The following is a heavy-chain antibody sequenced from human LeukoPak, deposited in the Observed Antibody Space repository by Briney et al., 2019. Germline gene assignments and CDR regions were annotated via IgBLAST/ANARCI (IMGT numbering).Heavy chain of an antibody. Sequence: SETLSLTCAVYGGSFSSYYWNWIRQPPGKGLEWIGYIYYSGTTNYNPSLKSRVSMSVDTSKNQFSLKLSSVTAADTAVYYCARVPDSSYSHTEDFDYWGQGTLVTVSS. CDR3: ARVPDSSYSHTEDFDY. V-gene: IGHV4-59*01. CDR2: IYYSGTT. J-gene: IGHJ4*02. CDR1: GGSFSSYY. D-gene: IGHD2-15*01.